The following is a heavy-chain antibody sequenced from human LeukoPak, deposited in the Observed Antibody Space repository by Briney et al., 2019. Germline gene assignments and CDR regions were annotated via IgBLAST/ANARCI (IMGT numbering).Heavy chain of an antibody. V-gene: IGHV3-21*01. CDR2: ISSSSSYI. CDR3: ARAIVGFDAFDI. D-gene: IGHD2-21*01. Sequence: GGSLRLSCAASGFTFSSYSMNWVRQAPGKGLEWASSISSSSSYIYYADSVKGRFTISRDNAKNSLYLQMNSLRAEDTAVYYCARAIVGFDAFDIWGQGTMVTVSS. J-gene: IGHJ3*02. CDR1: GFTFSSYS.